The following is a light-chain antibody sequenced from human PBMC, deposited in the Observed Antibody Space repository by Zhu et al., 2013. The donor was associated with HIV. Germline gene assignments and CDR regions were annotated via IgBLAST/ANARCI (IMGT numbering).Light chain of an antibody. CDR1: SSNIGKNY. Sequence: QSVLTQPPSVSAAPGQKVTISCSGSSSNIGKNYVSWYQQVPGAAPKLLIYDNNKRPSGIPDRFSGSKSGTSATLDITGLQTGDEADYYCATWDMRLGGGVFGGGTRVTVL. V-gene: IGLV1-51*01. J-gene: IGLJ2*01. CDR3: ATWDMRLGGGV. CDR2: DNN.